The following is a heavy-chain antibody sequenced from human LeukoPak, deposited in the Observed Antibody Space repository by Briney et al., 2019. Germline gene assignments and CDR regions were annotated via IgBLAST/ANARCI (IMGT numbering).Heavy chain of an antibody. CDR3: ARVSSSWSPSLSVTHYFDS. J-gene: IGHJ4*02. Sequence: SSQTLSLTCVISGDSVSSNFAGWNWIRQSPSGGLEWLGRTYYRSKWYDEYAMSVKSRISIKPDTSSNQFALQLNSVTPEDTAVYYCARVSSSWSPSLSVTHYFDSWGQGALVTVSS. V-gene: IGHV6-1*01. CDR1: GDSVSSNFAG. CDR2: TYYRSKWYD. D-gene: IGHD6-13*01.